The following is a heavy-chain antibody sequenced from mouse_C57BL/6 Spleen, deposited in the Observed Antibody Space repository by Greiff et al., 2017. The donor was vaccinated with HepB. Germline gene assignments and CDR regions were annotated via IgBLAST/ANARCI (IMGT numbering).Heavy chain of an antibody. J-gene: IGHJ1*03. CDR3: ARNEITTVVGWYFDV. V-gene: IGHV1-81*01. D-gene: IGHD1-1*01. CDR2: IYPRSGNT. Sequence: QVQLKQSGAELARPGASVKLSCKASGYTFTSYGISWVKQRTGQGLEWIGEIYPRSGNTYYNEKFKGKATLTADKSSSTAYMELRSLTSEDSAVYFCARNEITTVVGWYFDVWGTGTTVTVSS. CDR1: GYTFTSYG.